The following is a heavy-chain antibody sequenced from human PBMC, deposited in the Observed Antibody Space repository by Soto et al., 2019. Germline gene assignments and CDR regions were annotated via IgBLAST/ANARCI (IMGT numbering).Heavy chain of an antibody. D-gene: IGHD3-16*01. CDR2: INAGNGNT. CDR3: AGGGLALMDV. V-gene: IGHV1-3*01. Sequence: QVQLVQSGAEVKKPGASVKVSCKASGYSFTSYAMHWVRQAPGQRLEWMGWINAGNGNTKYSQKFQGRVTITRDTSAGTAYMGLSSLRSEDTVVSYCAGGGLALMDVWGQGPPVTVSS. CDR1: GYSFTSYA. J-gene: IGHJ6*02.